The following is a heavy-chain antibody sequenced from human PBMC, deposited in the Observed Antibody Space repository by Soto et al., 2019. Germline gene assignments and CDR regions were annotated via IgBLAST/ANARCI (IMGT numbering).Heavy chain of an antibody. V-gene: IGHV3-30*18. CDR2: ISYDGSNK. CDR3: AKDTPKYYDFWSGYYDY. D-gene: IGHD3-3*01. J-gene: IGHJ4*02. CDR1: GFSFSDYF. Sequence: SCKASGFSFSDYFMHWVRQAPGKGLEWVAVISYDGSNKYYADSVKGRFTISRDNSKNTLYLQMNSLRAEDTAVYYCAKDTPKYYDFWSGYYDYWGQGTLVTVSS.